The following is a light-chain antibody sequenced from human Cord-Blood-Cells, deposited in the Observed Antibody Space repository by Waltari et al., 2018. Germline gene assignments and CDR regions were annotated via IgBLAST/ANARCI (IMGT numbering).Light chain of an antibody. J-gene: IGKJ1*01. CDR1: QSLVYSDGNTY. Sequence: VVLPQSPLSLPVTLGQPASLSYRSRQSLVYSDGNTYLNWFQQRTGQSPRRLIYKVSNRDSGGPDRFSGNGSGTDFTLKISRVEAGDVGVYYCMQGTHWPWTFGQGTKVEIK. CDR3: MQGTHWPWT. V-gene: IGKV2-30*01. CDR2: KVS.